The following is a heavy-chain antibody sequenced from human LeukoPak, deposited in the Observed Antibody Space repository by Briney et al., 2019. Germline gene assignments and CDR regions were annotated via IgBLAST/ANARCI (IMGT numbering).Heavy chain of an antibody. V-gene: IGHV3-74*01. Sequence: PGGSLRLSCVASGSIFSEYWMQWVRQAPGKGLEWVSRINSDGSRITYADSVKGRFTISRDNAKNTLYLEMNSLRVEDTAVYYCASSPVITRDWGQGTLVTVSS. CDR2: INSDGSRI. CDR3: ASSPVITRD. CDR1: GSIFSEYW. D-gene: IGHD3-22*01. J-gene: IGHJ4*02.